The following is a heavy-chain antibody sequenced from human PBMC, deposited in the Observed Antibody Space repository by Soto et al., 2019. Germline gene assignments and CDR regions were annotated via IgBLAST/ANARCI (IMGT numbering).Heavy chain of an antibody. J-gene: IGHJ4*02. Sequence: QVQLQESGPGLVKPSGTLSLTCAVSGASISSGNWWTWVRQAPGKELEWIGEIYHSGSTNYNSSLKSRVTISVDKSKNQFSLNLRSVTAADPAMYYCTRWTNSGAYSDYWGQGTLVTVSS. CDR1: GASISSGNW. CDR2: IYHSGST. CDR3: TRWTNSGAYSDY. D-gene: IGHD1-26*01. V-gene: IGHV4-4*02.